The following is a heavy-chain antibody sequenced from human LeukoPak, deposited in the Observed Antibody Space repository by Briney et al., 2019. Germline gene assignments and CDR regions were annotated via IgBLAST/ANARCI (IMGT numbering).Heavy chain of an antibody. CDR1: GFTFSGHW. J-gene: IGHJ4*02. CDR2: INQGGSDK. D-gene: IGHD1-14*01. V-gene: IGHV3-7*01. CDR3: TRDRSRAEDD. Sequence: GGSLRLSCAASGFTFSGHWMSWVRQAPGKGLEWVANINQGGSDKYYVVSVKGRFTISRDNANNLLYLQMNSLRGEDTAVYYCTRDRSRAEDDWGQGTLVTVSS.